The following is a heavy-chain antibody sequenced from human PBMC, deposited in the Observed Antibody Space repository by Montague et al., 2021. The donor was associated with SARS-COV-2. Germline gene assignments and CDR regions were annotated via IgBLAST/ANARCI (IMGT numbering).Heavy chain of an antibody. CDR1: GFTFGDYA. CDR3: ARDTRSEYFDFLTGYYKGVFFDY. Sequence: SLRLSCAASGFTFGDYAMSWVRQAPGKGLEWVSGINWNGGSTGSADSVKGRFTISRDNAKNSLYLQMSSLRAEDTALYYCARDTRSEYFDFLTGYYKGVFFDYWGQGTLVTVSS. V-gene: IGHV3-20*04. J-gene: IGHJ4*02. CDR2: INWNGGST. D-gene: IGHD3-9*01.